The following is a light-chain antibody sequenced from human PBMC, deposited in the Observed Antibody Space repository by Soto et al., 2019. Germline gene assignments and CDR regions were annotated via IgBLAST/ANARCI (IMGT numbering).Light chain of an antibody. CDR1: SSNVGADNY. Sequence: QSVLTQPPSVSGAPGQRVSISCAGSSSNVGADNYVSWYQQLPGKAPKLLMYDNNNRPSGVSNRFSGSKSGNTASLTISGLQAEDEADYYCSSYTSSSKVFGTGTKVTVL. CDR2: DNN. J-gene: IGLJ1*01. CDR3: SSYTSSSKV. V-gene: IGLV2-14*03.